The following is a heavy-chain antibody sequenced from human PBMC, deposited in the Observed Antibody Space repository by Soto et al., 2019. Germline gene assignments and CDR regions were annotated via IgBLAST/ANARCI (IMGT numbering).Heavy chain of an antibody. CDR1: GFTFSSYG. D-gene: IGHD2-21*02. CDR3: ARVAFVVVTALSPHDAFDI. V-gene: IGHV3-33*01. J-gene: IGHJ3*02. Sequence: QVQLVESGGGVVQPGRSLRLSCAASGFTFSSYGMHWVRQAPGKGLEWVAVIWYDGSNKYYADSVKGRFTISRDNSKNTLYLQMNSLRAEDTAVYYCARVAFVVVTALSPHDAFDIWGQGTMVTVAS. CDR2: IWYDGSNK.